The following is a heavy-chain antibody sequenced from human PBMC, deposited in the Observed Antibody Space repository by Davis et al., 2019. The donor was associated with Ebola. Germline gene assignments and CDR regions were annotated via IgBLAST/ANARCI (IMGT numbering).Heavy chain of an antibody. CDR1: GGSISSSSYY. CDR3: ARRWYYDSSGIFDY. V-gene: IGHV4-39*01. Sequence: MPSETLSLTCTVSGGSISSSSYYWGWIRQPPGKGLEWIGSIYYSGSTYYNPSLKSRVTISVDTSKNQFSLKLSSVTAADTAVYYCARRWYYDSSGIFDYWGQGTLVTVSS. D-gene: IGHD3-22*01. CDR2: IYYSGST. J-gene: IGHJ4*02.